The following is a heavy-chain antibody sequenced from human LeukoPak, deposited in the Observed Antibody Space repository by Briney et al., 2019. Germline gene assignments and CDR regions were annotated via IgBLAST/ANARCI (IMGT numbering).Heavy chain of an antibody. D-gene: IGHD3/OR15-3a*01. CDR1: GFTFDEYA. CDR3: AKVGIFGLVTYYFDY. J-gene: IGHJ4*02. CDR2: ISWNSGLL. V-gene: IGHV3-9*01. Sequence: GGSLRLSRAASGFTFDEYAMHWVRQAPGKGLEWVSSISWNSGLLDYADSVKGRFTISRDNAENSLYLQMNSLKAEDTAFYYCAKVGIFGLVTYYFDYWGQGTLVTVSS.